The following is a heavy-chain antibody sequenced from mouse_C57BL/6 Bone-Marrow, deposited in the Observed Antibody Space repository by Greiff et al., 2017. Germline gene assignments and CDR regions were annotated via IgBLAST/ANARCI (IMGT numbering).Heavy chain of an antibody. CDR3: ARRLYWYFDV. Sequence: QVHVKQSGAELARPGASVKLSCKASGYTFTSYGISWVKQRTGQGLEWIGEIYPRSGNTYYNEKFKGKATLTADKSSSTAYMELRSLTSEDSAVYFCARRLYWYFDVWGTGTTVTVSS. V-gene: IGHV1-81*01. D-gene: IGHD2-13*01. CDR1: GYTFTSYG. CDR2: IYPRSGNT. J-gene: IGHJ1*03.